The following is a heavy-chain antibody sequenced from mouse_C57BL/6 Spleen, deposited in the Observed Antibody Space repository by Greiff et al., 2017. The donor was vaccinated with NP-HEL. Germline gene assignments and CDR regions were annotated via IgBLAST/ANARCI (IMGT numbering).Heavy chain of an antibody. CDR3: ARSVVATDWYFDV. V-gene: IGHV1-64*01. CDR2: IHPNSGST. Sequence: VQLQQPGAELVKPGASVKLSCKASGYTFTSYWMHWVKQRPGQGLEWIGMIHPNSGSTNYNEKFKSKATLTVDKSSSTAYMQLSSLTSEDSSVYYCARSVVATDWYFDVWGTGTTVTVSS. CDR1: GYTFTSYW. D-gene: IGHD1-1*01. J-gene: IGHJ1*03.